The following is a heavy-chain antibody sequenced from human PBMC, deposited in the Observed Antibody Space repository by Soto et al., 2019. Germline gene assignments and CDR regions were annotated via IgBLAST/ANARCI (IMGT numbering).Heavy chain of an antibody. D-gene: IGHD6-19*01. CDR2: ISWNSGSI. V-gene: IGHV3-9*01. Sequence: EVQLVESGGGLVQPGRSLRLSCAASGFTCENYAMHWVRQAPGKGLEWVSGISWNSGSIGYADSVKGRFTISRDNAKNSLYLQRNSLRPEDTAFYYCAVPGFPTQHRYSSASSIDYWGQGTLVTVSS. CDR3: AVPGFPTQHRYSSASSIDY. J-gene: IGHJ4*02. CDR1: GFTCENYA.